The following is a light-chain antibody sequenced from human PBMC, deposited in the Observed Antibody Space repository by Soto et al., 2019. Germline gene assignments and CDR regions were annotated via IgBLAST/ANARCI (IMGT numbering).Light chain of an antibody. J-gene: IGKJ1*01. CDR1: QSVSNN. CDR3: QQYNNWPPWT. CDR2: DAS. V-gene: IGKV3-15*01. Sequence: ILMTQSPATLSVSPGERATLSCRASQSVSNNLAWYQQKPGQAPRLLIYDASTRATGIPARFSGSGSGTDFTLTISGLQSEDFAVYYCQQYNNWPPWTFCQGTKVEIK.